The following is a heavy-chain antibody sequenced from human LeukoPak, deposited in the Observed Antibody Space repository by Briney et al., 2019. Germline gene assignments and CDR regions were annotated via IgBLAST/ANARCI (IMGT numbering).Heavy chain of an antibody. CDR1: GGSFSGYY. J-gene: IGHJ4*02. Sequence: SETLSLTCAVYGGSFSGYYWSWIRQPPGKGLEWIGEIDHSGSTNYNPSLKSRVTISVDTSKNQFSLKLSSVTAADTAVYYCACGGTTAYYFDYWGQGTLVTVSS. D-gene: IGHD2-21*01. CDR3: ACGGTTAYYFDY. CDR2: IDHSGST. V-gene: IGHV4-34*01.